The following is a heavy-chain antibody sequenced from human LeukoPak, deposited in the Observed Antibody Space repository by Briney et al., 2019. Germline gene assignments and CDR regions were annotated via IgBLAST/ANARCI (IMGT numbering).Heavy chain of an antibody. CDR3: AYRDNFEY. V-gene: IGHV3-7*05. D-gene: IGHD1-26*01. J-gene: IGHJ1*01. CDR1: GFSFSGHC. Sequence: GGSLTLSCAASGFSFSGHCMNWVRQPPGKGLEWVANIKADGSEKYYVDSVKGRFTISRDDAKRTVDLQMDNMRAEDTAIYYCAYRDNFEYWGQGALVTVSS. CDR2: IKADGSEK.